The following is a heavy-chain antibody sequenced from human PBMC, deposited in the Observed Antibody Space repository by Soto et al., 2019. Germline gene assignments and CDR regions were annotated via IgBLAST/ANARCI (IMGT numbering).Heavy chain of an antibody. CDR2: ISYDGSNK. J-gene: IGHJ4*02. D-gene: IGHD1-26*01. Sequence: QVQLVESGGGVVQPGRSLRLSCAASGFTFSSYGMHWVRQAPGKGLEWVAVISYDGSNKYYADSVKGRFTISRDNSKNTLYLQMNSLRAEDTAVYYCAKDWVGATNAYCGQGTLVTVSS. CDR1: GFTFSSYG. V-gene: IGHV3-30*18. CDR3: AKDWVGATNAY.